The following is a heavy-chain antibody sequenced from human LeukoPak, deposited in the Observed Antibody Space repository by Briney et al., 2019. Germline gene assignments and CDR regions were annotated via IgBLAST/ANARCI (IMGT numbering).Heavy chain of an antibody. V-gene: IGHV5-51*01. J-gene: IGHJ3*02. CDR3: GSPVFSGTWTSRSFEI. CDR2: IYPGDSDT. Sequence: PGESLKVSCKGSGYRFSSYCGGCVRQMPGKGLEWMGIIYPGDSDTRYSPSFQGQVTISADKSVSTAYLQWSSLKASENPMYYCGSPVFSGTWTSRSFEICGQGRMVTVSS. CDR1: GYRFSSYC. D-gene: IGHD6-19*01.